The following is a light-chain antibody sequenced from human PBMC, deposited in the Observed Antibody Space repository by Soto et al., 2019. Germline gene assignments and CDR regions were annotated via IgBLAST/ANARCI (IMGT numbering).Light chain of an antibody. Sequence: EIVLTQSPDTLSFSPGERATLSCWASHSVTTHLAWFQQRPGQTPRLLIYDASTRAPGIPARFSGRGSGADFTLTISSLEPEDFAVYYCQQRSDLITFGQGTRLEI. V-gene: IGKV3-11*01. CDR3: QQRSDLIT. J-gene: IGKJ5*01. CDR1: HSVTTH. CDR2: DAS.